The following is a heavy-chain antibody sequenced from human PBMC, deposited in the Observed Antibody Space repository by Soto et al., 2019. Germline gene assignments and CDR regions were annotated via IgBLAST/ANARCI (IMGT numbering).Heavy chain of an antibody. V-gene: IGHV4-59*08. CDR3: APYRRGEGGRGY. Sequence: QVQLQESGPGLVKPSETLSLTCTVSGGSVSSHHWTWIRQPPGKGLEWIGDYSDSTSYSPSLKSRXTISADTPRNQLSRKLSSVTATHTAVYYCAPYRRGEGGRGYWGQGTLVTVSS. D-gene: IGHD3-16*01. CDR1: GGSVSSHH. J-gene: IGHJ4*02. CDR2: DYSDST.